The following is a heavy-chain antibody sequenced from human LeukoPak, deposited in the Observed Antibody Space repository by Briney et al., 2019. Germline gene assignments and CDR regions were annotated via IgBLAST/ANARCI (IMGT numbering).Heavy chain of an antibody. CDR2: ISGSGGST. D-gene: IGHD2-2*01. V-gene: IGHV3-23*01. J-gene: IGHJ4*02. CDR1: GFTFSSYA. CDR3: AKVGGYCSSTSCYGPLDY. Sequence: GGSPRLSCAASGFTFSSYAMSWVRQAPGKGLEWVSAISGSGGSTYYADSVKGRFTISRDNSKNTLYLQMNSLRAEDTAVYYCAKVGGYCSSTSCYGPLDYWGQGTLVTVSS.